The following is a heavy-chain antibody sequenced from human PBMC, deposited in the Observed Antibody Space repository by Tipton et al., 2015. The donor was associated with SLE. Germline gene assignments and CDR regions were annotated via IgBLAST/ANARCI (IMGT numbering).Heavy chain of an antibody. J-gene: IGHJ2*01. CDR1: GYTFTSYY. CDR2: INPSGGST. V-gene: IGHV1-46*01. Sequence: QLVQSGAEVKKPGASVKVSCKASGYTFTSYYMHWVRQAPGQGLEWMGIINPSGGSTSYAQKFQGRVTMTRDTSTSTVYMELSSLRSEDTAVYYCARERRGGSSIRYFDLWGRGTLVTVSS. D-gene: IGHD1-26*01. CDR3: ARERRGGSSIRYFDL.